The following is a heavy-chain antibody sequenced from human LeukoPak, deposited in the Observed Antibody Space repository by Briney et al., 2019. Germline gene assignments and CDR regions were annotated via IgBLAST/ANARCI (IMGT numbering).Heavy chain of an antibody. Sequence: GGSLRLSCAASGFTFSSYAMNWVRQAPGKGLEWVSTICNSGGTTYYADSVKGGFTISRDSSKNTLHLQMNSLRADDTAVYYCAKGFNWNYPHYFDYWGQGTLVTVSS. J-gene: IGHJ4*02. CDR1: GFTFSSYA. CDR3: AKGFNWNYPHYFDY. D-gene: IGHD1-7*01. V-gene: IGHV3-23*01. CDR2: ICNSGGTT.